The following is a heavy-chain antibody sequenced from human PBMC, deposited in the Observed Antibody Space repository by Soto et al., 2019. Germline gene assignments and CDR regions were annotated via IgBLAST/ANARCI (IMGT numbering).Heavy chain of an antibody. Sequence: ASVKVSCKASGYTFTSYGISWVRQAPGQGLERMGWISAYNGNTNYAQKLQGRVTMTTDTSTSTAYMELRSLRSDDTAVYYCARARGITTFLSELDPWGQGTLVTVSS. D-gene: IGHD3-9*01. J-gene: IGHJ5*02. CDR3: ARARGITTFLSELDP. CDR2: ISAYNGNT. CDR1: GYTFTSYG. V-gene: IGHV1-18*01.